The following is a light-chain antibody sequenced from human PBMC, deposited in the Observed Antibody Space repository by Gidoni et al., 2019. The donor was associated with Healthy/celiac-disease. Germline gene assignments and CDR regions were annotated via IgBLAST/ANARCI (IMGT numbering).Light chain of an antibody. Sequence: DIQMTQSPSSLSASVGDRVTITCRASQSISSYLNWYQQKPGKAPKLLIYAASSLQSGVPSRFSGSGSGTDFTLTISSLQPEDFATYYCQQSYSTATFGRGTKVEIK. J-gene: IGKJ1*01. CDR1: QSISSY. CDR3: QQSYSTAT. V-gene: IGKV1-39*01. CDR2: AAS.